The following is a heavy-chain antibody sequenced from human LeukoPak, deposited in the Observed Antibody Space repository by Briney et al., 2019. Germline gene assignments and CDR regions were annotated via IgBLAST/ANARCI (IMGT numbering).Heavy chain of an antibody. D-gene: IGHD3-3*01. CDR1: GYTFTGYY. V-gene: IGHV1-2*02. J-gene: IGHJ5*02. CDR3: ARGGEYYDFRSGYYTWFDP. Sequence: ASVKVSCKASGYTFTGYYIHWVRQAPGQGLEWMGWINPNIGGTSFAQKFPGRVTMTRDTSITTAYMELTRLRSDDTAVYYCARGGEYYDFRSGYYTWFDPWGQGTLVIVSS. CDR2: INPNIGGT.